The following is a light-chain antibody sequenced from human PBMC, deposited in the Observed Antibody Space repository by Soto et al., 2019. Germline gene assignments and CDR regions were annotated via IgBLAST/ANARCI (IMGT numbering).Light chain of an antibody. CDR1: HSLLYNNTYNY. CDR2: FGS. J-gene: IGKJ5*01. V-gene: IGKV2-28*01. Sequence: EIAMTQSPLTLPVTPGEPGSISCTSIHSLLYNNTYNYLDWYVHKPGQSRQLFIYFGSNRAPGVPDRFSGSASGKDFTLKINRVEAEDAGNYYCMQALPSLTFGQGTRLEIK. CDR3: MQALPSLT.